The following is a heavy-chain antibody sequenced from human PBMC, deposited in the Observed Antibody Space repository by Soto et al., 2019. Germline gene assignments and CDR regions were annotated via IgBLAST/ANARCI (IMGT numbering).Heavy chain of an antibody. D-gene: IGHD3-3*01. CDR3: ARDQMFGVVMDAV. CDR1: GGSISSGDYY. CDR2: IYYSGST. Sequence: QVQLQESGPGLVKPSQTLSLTCTVSGGSISSGDYYWSWIRQPPGKGLEWIGYIYYSGSTYYNPSLKSRDTISVDTSKNQFSLKLSSVTAADTAVYDCARDQMFGVVMDAVWGQGTLVTVSS. J-gene: IGHJ4*02. V-gene: IGHV4-30-4*01.